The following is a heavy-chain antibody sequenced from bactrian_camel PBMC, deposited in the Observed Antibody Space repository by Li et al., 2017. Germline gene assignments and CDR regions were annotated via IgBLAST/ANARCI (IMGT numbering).Heavy chain of an antibody. CDR1: GGPKLTFC. CDR2: MDSLGNP. CDR3: KTHVDRAPTTNCDNF. D-gene: IGHD2*01. Sequence: QLVESGGGSVQSGRSLILSCKVTGGPKLTFCMGWYRQAPGKEREGVAHMDSLGNPSYADSVKGRFTISKDEDKGTLHLQMNSLEPEDTAMYSCKTHVDRAPTTNCDNFWGRGTQVTVS. J-gene: IGHJ4*01. V-gene: IGHV3S53*01.